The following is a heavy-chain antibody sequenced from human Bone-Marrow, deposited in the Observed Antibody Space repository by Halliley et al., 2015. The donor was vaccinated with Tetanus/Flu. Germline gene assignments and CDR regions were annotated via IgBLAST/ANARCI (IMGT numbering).Heavy chain of an antibody. V-gene: IGHV3-21*01. J-gene: IGHJ3*01. CDR3: ARVRSGYDAFDL. CDR2: ISSTSEYI. D-gene: IGHD3-10*01. Sequence: LSLTCTVSGGSLSSGSHYWGWIRQPPGKGLEWVSSISSTSEYIYYPDSVKGRFTVSRDNAKNSLFLQMNSLRAEDTALYYCARVRSGYDAFDLWGQGTMVTVSS. CDR1: GGSLSSGS.